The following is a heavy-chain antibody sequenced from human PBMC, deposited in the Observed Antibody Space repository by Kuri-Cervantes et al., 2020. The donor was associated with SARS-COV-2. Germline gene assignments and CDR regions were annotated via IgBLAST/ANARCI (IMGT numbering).Heavy chain of an antibody. Sequence: GESLKISCAASGFTFSNAWMSWVRQAPGKGLEWVGRIKSKTDGGTTDYAAPVKGRFTISRDDSKNTLYLQMNSLKTEDTAVYYCTIHQCSGGSCSFDYWGQGTLVTVSS. J-gene: IGHJ4*02. D-gene: IGHD2-15*01. CDR2: IKSKTDGGTT. CDR3: TIHQCSGGSCSFDY. V-gene: IGHV3-15*01. CDR1: GFTFSNAW.